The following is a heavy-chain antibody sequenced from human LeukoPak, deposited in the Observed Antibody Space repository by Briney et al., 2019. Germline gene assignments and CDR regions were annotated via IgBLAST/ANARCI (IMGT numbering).Heavy chain of an antibody. Sequence: GGSLRLSCAASGFTFSSFEMNWVRQAPGKGLEWVSVIYSGRSAYYADSVKGRFTISRDNSKNTLYLQMNSLRAEDTAVYYCAVQRTLWQQVLDHWGQGTLVTVSS. J-gene: IGHJ4*02. CDR3: AVQRTLWQQVLDH. D-gene: IGHD6-13*01. CDR1: GFTFSSFE. V-gene: IGHV3-66*01. CDR2: IYSGRSA.